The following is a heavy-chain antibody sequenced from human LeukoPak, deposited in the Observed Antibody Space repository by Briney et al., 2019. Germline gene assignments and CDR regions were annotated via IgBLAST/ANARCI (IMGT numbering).Heavy chain of an antibody. CDR3: ARAYIPGGNFDY. CDR2: IYYSGST. CDR1: GGSISSGTYY. V-gene: IGHV4-61*10. J-gene: IGHJ4*02. Sequence: PSETLSLTCTVSGGSISSGTYYWSWIRQPAGKGLEWIGYIYYSGSTNYNPSLKSRVTISVDTSKNQFSLKLSSVTAADTAVYYCARAYIPGGNFDYWGQGTLVTVSS. D-gene: IGHD1-26*01.